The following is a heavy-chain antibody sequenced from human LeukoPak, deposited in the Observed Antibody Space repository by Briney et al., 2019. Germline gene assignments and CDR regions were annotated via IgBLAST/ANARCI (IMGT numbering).Heavy chain of an antibody. CDR1: GFTFSSYA. V-gene: IGHV3-30*04. D-gene: IGHD1-26*01. Sequence: GGSLRLSCAASGFTFSSYAMHWVRQAPGKGLEWVAVISYDGSNKYYADSVKGRFTISRDNSKNTLYLQMNSLRAEDTAVYYCAKVYYGIPDYWGQGTLVTVSS. CDR3: AKVYYGIPDY. J-gene: IGHJ4*02. CDR2: ISYDGSNK.